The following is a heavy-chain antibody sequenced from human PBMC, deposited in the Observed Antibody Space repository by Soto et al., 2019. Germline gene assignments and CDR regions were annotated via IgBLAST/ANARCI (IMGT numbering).Heavy chain of an antibody. D-gene: IGHD6-13*01. CDR2: ISSSSSYI. CDR3: ARAYSSSWYLDY. J-gene: IGHJ4*02. CDR1: GFTFSSYS. V-gene: IGHV3-21*01. Sequence: EVQLVESGGGLVKPGGSLRLSCSASGFTFSSYSMNWFRHAPGKGLEWVSSISSSSSYIYYADSVKGRFTISRDNAKNSLYLQMNSLRAEDTAVYYCARAYSSSWYLDYWGQGPLVTVSS.